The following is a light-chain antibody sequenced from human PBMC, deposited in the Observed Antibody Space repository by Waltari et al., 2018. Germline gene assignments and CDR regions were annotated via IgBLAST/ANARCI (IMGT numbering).Light chain of an antibody. V-gene: IGKV1-12*01. J-gene: IGKJ5*01. CDR2: EAS. Sequence: DIQMTQSPSTLSASVGDRVTITCRASQGISKWLAWYQQRPGKAPKVLIYEASTLQTGVPLRFSGSGSGRDFTLTITSLQPEDFATYYCQQSNSFPRTFGQGTRLDIK. CDR3: QQSNSFPRT. CDR1: QGISKW.